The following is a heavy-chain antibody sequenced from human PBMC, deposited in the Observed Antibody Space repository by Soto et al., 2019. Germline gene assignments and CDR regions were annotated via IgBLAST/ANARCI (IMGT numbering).Heavy chain of an antibody. CDR2: IRPTGDHA. CDR3: ARYITSIAAPRPSYGMDV. D-gene: IGHD6-6*01. Sequence: ASVKVSCKASGDTFTDYYIHWVRQAPGQGPEWMGVIRPTGDHANYAQKFQGRVTVTRDTSTSTVYMELRSLRSEDTAVYYCARYITSIAAPRPSYGMDVWGQGTTVTVSS. CDR1: GDTFTDYY. V-gene: IGHV1-46*01. J-gene: IGHJ6*02.